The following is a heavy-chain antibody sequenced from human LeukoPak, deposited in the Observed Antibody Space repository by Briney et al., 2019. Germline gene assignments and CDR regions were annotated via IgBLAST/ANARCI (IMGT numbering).Heavy chain of an antibody. CDR1: GFTFSNYN. D-gene: IGHD3-22*01. Sequence: PGGSLRLSCAASGFTFSNYNMNWVRLAPGKGLEWVSSISTSRSYIHYADSVKGRFTISRENAKNSLYLQMNSLRAEDTAVYYCARDSSSGYYTHWGQGTLVTVSS. V-gene: IGHV3-21*01. CDR3: ARDSSSGYYTH. CDR2: ISTSRSYI. J-gene: IGHJ4*02.